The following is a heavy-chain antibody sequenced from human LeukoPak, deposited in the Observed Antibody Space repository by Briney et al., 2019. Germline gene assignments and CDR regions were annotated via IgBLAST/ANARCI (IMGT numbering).Heavy chain of an antibody. V-gene: IGHV3-48*02. CDR2: ISSSNSTI. D-gene: IGHD2-15*01. CDR3: ARDPAGYCSGGSCYNDAFDI. CDR1: GFTFSSYS. J-gene: IGHJ3*02. Sequence: PGGSVRLSCAASGFTFSSYSMNWVRQAPGKGLEWVSYISSSNSTIYYADSVKGRFTISRDNAKNSLYLQMNSLRDEDTAVYYCARDPAGYCSGGSCYNDAFDIWGQGTMVTVSS.